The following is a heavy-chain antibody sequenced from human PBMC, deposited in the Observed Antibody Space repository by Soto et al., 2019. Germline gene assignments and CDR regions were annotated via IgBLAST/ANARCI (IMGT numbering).Heavy chain of an antibody. CDR3: SRGRITIFGVVTYYYYYMDV. CDR2: INHSGST. J-gene: IGHJ6*03. D-gene: IGHD3-3*01. Sequence: SETLSLTCAVYGGSFSGYYWSWIRQPPGKGLEWIGEINHSGSTNYNPSLKSRVTISVDTSKNQFSLKLSSVTAADTAVYYCSRGRITIFGVVTYYYYYMDVWGKGTTVTVSS. V-gene: IGHV4-34*01. CDR1: GGSFSGYY.